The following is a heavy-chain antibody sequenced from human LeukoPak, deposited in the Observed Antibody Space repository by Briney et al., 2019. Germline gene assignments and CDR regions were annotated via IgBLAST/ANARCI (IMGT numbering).Heavy chain of an antibody. Sequence: ASVKVSCKASGYTFTGYDLHWVRQAPGQRLEWMGWINGGSGNTKYSQNFQGRVTITRDTSASTAYLELSSLRSEDTAVYYCARDWGYQLIAYWGQGTLVTVSS. CDR1: GYTFTGYD. V-gene: IGHV1-3*01. CDR3: ARDWGYQLIAY. D-gene: IGHD2-2*01. J-gene: IGHJ4*02. CDR2: INGGSGNT.